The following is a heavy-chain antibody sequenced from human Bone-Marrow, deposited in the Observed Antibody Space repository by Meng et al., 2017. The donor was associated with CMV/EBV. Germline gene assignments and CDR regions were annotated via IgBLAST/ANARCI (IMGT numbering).Heavy chain of an antibody. V-gene: IGHV3-23*01. CDR3: AKYSAVGERLYYFDY. D-gene: IGHD2-21*01. Sequence: GGSLRLSCAASGITFSSYGMSWVRQAPGKGLEWVSAISASAGGTYYADSVKGRFTISRDNAKNTLYLQMNSLRAEDTAVYYCAKYSAVGERLYYFDYWGQGTLVTVSS. J-gene: IGHJ4*02. CDR2: ISASAGGT. CDR1: GITFSSYG.